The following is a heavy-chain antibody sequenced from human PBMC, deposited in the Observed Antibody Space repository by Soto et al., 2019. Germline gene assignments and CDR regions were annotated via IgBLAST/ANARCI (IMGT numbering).Heavy chain of an antibody. V-gene: IGHV3-23*01. CDR1: GFTFSSYA. J-gene: IGHJ4*02. CDR2: ISGSGRST. Sequence: EVQLLESRGGLVQPGGSLRLSCAASGFTFSSYAMSWVRQAPGKGLEWVSAISGSGRSTYYPDSVKGRFTISRDNSKNTLYLQMNSLRAEDTAVYYCAKFIYRTWLGFFDYWGQGTLVTVSS. D-gene: IGHD6-19*01. CDR3: AKFIYRTWLGFFDY.